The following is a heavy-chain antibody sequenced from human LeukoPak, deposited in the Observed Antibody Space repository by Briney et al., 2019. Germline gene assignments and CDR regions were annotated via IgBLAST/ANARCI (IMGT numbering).Heavy chain of an antibody. Sequence: SQTLSLTCAISGDSFSSNSAAWNWIRQSPSRGLEWLGRTYYRSKWYNDYAVSVKSRITINPDTSKNQFSLKLSSVTAADTAVYYCARGGRYYDSSGYRLNARIDYWGQGTLVTVSS. CDR1: GDSFSSNSAA. CDR2: TYYRSKWYN. V-gene: IGHV6-1*01. J-gene: IGHJ4*02. CDR3: ARGGRYYDSSGYRLNARIDY. D-gene: IGHD3-22*01.